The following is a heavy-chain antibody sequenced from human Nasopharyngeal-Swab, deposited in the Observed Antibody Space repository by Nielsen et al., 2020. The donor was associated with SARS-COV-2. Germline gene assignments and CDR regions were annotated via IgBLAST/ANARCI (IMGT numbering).Heavy chain of an antibody. CDR3: ARESLYGPFDY. Sequence: SETLSLTCTVSGGSISSGGYYWSWIRQPPGKGLEWIGYIYYSGSTNYNPSLKSRVTISVDTSKNQFSLKLSSVTAADTAVYYCARESLYGPFDYWGQGTLVTVSS. J-gene: IGHJ4*02. V-gene: IGHV4-61*08. D-gene: IGHD2-2*02. CDR1: GGSISSGGYY. CDR2: IYYSGST.